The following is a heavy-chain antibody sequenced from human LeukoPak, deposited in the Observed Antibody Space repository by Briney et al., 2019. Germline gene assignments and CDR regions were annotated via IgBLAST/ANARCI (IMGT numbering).Heavy chain of an antibody. CDR1: GGSFSGFY. Sequence: SETLSLTCAVYGGSFSGFYWSWIRQPPGKGLEWTGEINHSGSTNYNPSLKSRVTISVDTSKNQFSLKLSSVTAADTAVYYCASLRVGSSFGYQYYIDVWGKGTTVTVSS. V-gene: IGHV4-34*01. CDR3: ASLRVGSSFGYQYYIDV. CDR2: INHSGST. D-gene: IGHD6-13*01. J-gene: IGHJ6*03.